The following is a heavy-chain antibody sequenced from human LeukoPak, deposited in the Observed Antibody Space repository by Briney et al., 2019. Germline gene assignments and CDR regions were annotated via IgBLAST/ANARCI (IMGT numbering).Heavy chain of an antibody. J-gene: IGHJ4*02. CDR3: AKGPDSSSWSGYHFDY. CDR2: IRYDGSNK. V-gene: IGHV3-30*02. CDR1: GFTFSSYG. D-gene: IGHD6-13*01. Sequence: PGGSLRFSCAASGFTFSSYGMHWVRQAPGKGLEWVAFIRYDGSNKYYADSVKGRFTISRDNSKNTLYLQMNSLRAEDTAVYYCAKGPDSSSWSGYHFDYWGQGTLVTVSS.